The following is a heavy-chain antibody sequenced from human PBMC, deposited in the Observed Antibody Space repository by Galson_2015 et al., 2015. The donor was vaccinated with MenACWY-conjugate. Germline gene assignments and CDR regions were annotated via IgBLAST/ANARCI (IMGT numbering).Heavy chain of an antibody. CDR2: ISTGSSTI. CDR3: ARDRSGSSWTGY. V-gene: IGHV3-48*04. Sequence: SLRLSCAASEFTFSSYSMNWVRQAPGKGLEWVSYISTGSSTIYYADSVKGRFTISRDNAKNSLYLQTNSLRAEDTAVYYCARDRSGSSWTGYWGQGTTVTVSS. CDR1: EFTFSSYS. J-gene: IGHJ6*02. D-gene: IGHD6-13*01.